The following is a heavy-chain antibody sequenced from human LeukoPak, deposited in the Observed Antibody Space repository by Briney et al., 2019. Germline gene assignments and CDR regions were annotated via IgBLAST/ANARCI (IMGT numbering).Heavy chain of an antibody. Sequence: GGSLRLSCAASGFSVSNYYMSWVRQPPGKGLEWVSVMYTGGGRYYGDSVKGRFTISRDNSKNTVFLQMNSPRVEDTALYYCTRGRSSCGADCYSDWGQGTLVTVSS. D-gene: IGHD2-21*02. V-gene: IGHV3-66*01. CDR3: TRGRSSCGADCYSD. J-gene: IGHJ4*02. CDR1: GFSVSNYY. CDR2: MYTGGGR.